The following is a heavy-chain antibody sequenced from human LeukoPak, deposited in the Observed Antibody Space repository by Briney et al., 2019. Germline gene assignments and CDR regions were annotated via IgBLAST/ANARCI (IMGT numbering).Heavy chain of an antibody. CDR3: ARSIPDIVVVPAAIQGAFDI. J-gene: IGHJ3*02. CDR2: IYYSGST. D-gene: IGHD2-2*02. V-gene: IGHV4-30-4*08. Sequence: SQTLSLTCTVSGGSISSGDYYWSWIRQPPGKGLEWIGYIYYSGSTYYNPSLKSRVTISVDTSKNQFSLKLSSVTAADTAVYYCARSIPDIVVVPAAIQGAFDIWGQGTMVTVSS. CDR1: GGSISSGDYY.